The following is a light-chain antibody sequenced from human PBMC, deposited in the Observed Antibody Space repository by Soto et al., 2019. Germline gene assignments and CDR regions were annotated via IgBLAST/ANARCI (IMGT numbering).Light chain of an antibody. V-gene: IGLV2-14*01. Sequence: QSALTQPASVSGSPGQASTISYTGTSSDVGGYNYVSWYQQHPGKAPKLVISQVSNRPSGVSNRFSGSKSGNTASLTISGLQAEDEADYYCTSYTSSTTWVFGGGTKLTVL. CDR1: SSDVGGYNY. J-gene: IGLJ3*02. CDR3: TSYTSSTTWV. CDR2: QVS.